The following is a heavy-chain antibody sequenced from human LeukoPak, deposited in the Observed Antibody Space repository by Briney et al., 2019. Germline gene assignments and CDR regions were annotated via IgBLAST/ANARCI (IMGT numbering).Heavy chain of an antibody. CDR3: ATAPPLRRYYYYGMDV. V-gene: IGHV3-23*01. J-gene: IGHJ6*02. CDR1: GISFSSYA. CDR2: ISGSGGST. Sequence: GGSLRLSCAASGISFSSYAMSWVRQAPGKGLEWVSAISGSGGSTYYADSVKGRFTISRDNSKNTLYLQMNSLRAEDTAVYYCATAPPLRRYYYYGMDVWGQGTTVTVSS.